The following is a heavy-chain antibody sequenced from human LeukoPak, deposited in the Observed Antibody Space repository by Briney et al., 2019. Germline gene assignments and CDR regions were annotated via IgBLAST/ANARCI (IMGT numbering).Heavy chain of an antibody. CDR2: IDPSDSYT. CDR3: AIHYYGSGGFDAFHI. D-gene: IGHD3-10*01. CDR1: GSSFTSYW. V-gene: IGHV5-10-1*01. Sequence: NPGESLKISCKGSGSSFTSYWISWVRQVPGKGLEWMGRIDPSDSYTNYSPSFQGHVTISPDNSISTAYLQWTSLNASDTAMYYCAIHYYGSGGFDAFHIWGQGTMVTVSS. J-gene: IGHJ3*02.